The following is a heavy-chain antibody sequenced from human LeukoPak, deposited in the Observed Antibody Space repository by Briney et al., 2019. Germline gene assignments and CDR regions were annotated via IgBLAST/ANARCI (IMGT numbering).Heavy chain of an antibody. CDR1: GGSISSYY. Sequence: SETLSLTCTVSGGSISSYYWSWIRQPPGKGLEWIGHIYYSGSTNYNPSLKSRVTISIDTSKNQFSLRLSSVTAADTAVYYCARDPSSSGGFDYWGQGTLVTVSS. V-gene: IGHV4-59*12. D-gene: IGHD6-6*01. J-gene: IGHJ4*02. CDR2: IYYSGST. CDR3: ARDPSSSGGFDY.